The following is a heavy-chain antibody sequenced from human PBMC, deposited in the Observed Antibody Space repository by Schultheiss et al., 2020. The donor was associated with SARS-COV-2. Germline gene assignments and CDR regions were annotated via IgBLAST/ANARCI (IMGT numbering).Heavy chain of an antibody. Sequence: GGSLRLSCAASGFTFSSYGMHWVRQAPGKGLEWVAVISYDGSNKYYADSVKGRFTISRDNAKNSLYLQMNSLRAEDTAVYYCARAFGWRIAAAGRGPSFSGGMDVWGQGTTVTVSS. D-gene: IGHD6-13*01. CDR1: GFTFSSYG. V-gene: IGHV3-30*03. CDR2: ISYDGSNK. J-gene: IGHJ6*02. CDR3: ARAFGWRIAAAGRGPSFSGGMDV.